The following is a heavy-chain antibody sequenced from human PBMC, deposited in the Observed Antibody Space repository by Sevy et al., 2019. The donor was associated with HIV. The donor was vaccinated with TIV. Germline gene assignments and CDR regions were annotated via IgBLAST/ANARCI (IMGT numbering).Heavy chain of an antibody. CDR3: ARVGPNYYDSSGYYSVAEYFQH. D-gene: IGHD3-22*01. V-gene: IGHV3-33*08. Sequence: GESLKISCAASGFTFSNAWMSWVRQAPGKGLEWVAVIWYDGSNKYYADSVKGRFTISRDNSKNTLYLQMNSLRAEDTAVYYCARVGPNYYDSSGYYSVAEYFQHWGQGTLVTVSS. CDR1: GFTFSNAW. CDR2: IWYDGSNK. J-gene: IGHJ1*01.